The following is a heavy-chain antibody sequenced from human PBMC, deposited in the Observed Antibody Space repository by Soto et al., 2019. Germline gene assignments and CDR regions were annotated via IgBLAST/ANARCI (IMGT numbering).Heavy chain of an antibody. CDR3: ARDPSPYTSGWYGIDF. V-gene: IGHV3-30*04. J-gene: IGHJ4*01. Sequence: PGGSLRLSCAASGFMFSAYAMLWVRQAPGKGLEWGAAISYDGTNKYYADSIKGRFTISRDNSANTLFLQVNSLRREDTAMYYCARDPSPYTSGWYGIDFWGHGTLVTVSS. CDR2: ISYDGTNK. CDR1: GFMFSAYA. D-gene: IGHD6-19*01.